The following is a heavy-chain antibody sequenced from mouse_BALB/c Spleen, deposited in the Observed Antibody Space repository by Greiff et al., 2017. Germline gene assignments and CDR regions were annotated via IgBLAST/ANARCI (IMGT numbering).Heavy chain of an antibody. CDR1: GYSITSDYA. CDR3: ARSRYLYWYFDV. V-gene: IGHV3-2*02. CDR2: ISYSGST. Sequence: VQLKQSGPGLVKPSQSLSLTRTVTGYSITSDYAWNWIRQFPGNKLEWMGYISYSGSTSYNPSLKSRISITRDTSKNQFFLQLNSVTTEDTATYYCARSRYLYWYFDVWGAGTTVTVSS. J-gene: IGHJ1*01.